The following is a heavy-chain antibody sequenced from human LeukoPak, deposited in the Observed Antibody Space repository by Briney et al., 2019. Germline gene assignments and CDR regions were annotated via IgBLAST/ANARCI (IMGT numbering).Heavy chain of an antibody. CDR1: GFTFSTYG. D-gene: IGHD3-10*01. Sequence: GGSLRLSCAASGFTFSTYGMHWVRQAPGKGLEWVSFIRYDGSRKYYADSVKGRFTISRDNSKNTLYLQMNSLRAEDTALYYCAKDIADGSGSPIVYYYYYMDVWGKGTTVTISS. J-gene: IGHJ6*03. CDR3: AKDIADGSGSPIVYYYYYMDV. V-gene: IGHV3-30*02. CDR2: IRYDGSRK.